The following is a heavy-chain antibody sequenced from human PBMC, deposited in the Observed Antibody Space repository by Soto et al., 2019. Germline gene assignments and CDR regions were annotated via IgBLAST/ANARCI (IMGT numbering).Heavy chain of an antibody. J-gene: IGHJ4*02. D-gene: IGHD4-4*01. CDR2: INPSGSI. Sequence: VQLQQWGAGLLKPSETLSLTCAVYGGSFSGYHWSWFRQPPGKGLEWIGEINPSGSINYNPSLKSRVTISVDTSKNQFSLNLISVTAAATAVYYCATFVGATTVTRGSPRDYWGQGTLVPVSS. V-gene: IGHV4-34*01. CDR3: ATFVGATTVTRGSPRDY. CDR1: GGSFSGYH.